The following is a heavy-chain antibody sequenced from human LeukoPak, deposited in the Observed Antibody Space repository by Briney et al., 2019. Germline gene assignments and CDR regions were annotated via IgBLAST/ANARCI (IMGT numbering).Heavy chain of an antibody. V-gene: IGHV4-39*01. J-gene: IGHJ4*02. CDR2: IYYSGST. D-gene: IGHD5-18*01. CDR3: ARQGGYTYGPGVY. Sequence: SETLSLTCTVSGGSIRSSSYYWGWVRQPPGKGLEWIGSIYYSGSTYYNPSLKSRVTISVDTSKNQFSLRLSSVTAADTAVYYCARQGGYTYGPGVYWGQGTLVTVSS. CDR1: GGSIRSSSYY.